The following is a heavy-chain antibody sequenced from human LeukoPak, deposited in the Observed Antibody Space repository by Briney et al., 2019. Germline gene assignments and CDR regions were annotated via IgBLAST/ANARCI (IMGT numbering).Heavy chain of an antibody. J-gene: IGHJ6*02. CDR1: GGTFSSYA. Sequence: SVKVSCKASGGTFSSYAISWVRQAPGQGLEWMGRIIPILGIANYAQKFQGRVTITADKSTSTAYMELSSLRSEDTAVYYCASATVTTTYYYYGMDVWGQGTTVTVSS. CDR3: ASATVTTTYYYYGMDV. D-gene: IGHD4-17*01. CDR2: IIPILGIA. V-gene: IGHV1-69*04.